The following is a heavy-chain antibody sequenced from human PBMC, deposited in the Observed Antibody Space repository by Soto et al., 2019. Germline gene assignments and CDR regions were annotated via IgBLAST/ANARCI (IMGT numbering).Heavy chain of an antibody. V-gene: IGHV3-30-3*01. D-gene: IGHD1-7*01. CDR1: GFTFSSYA. CDR2: ISYDGSNK. Sequence: PGGSLRLSCAASGFTFSSYAMHWVSQAPGKGLEWVAVISYDGSNKYYADSVKGRFTISRDNSKNTLYLQMNSLRAEDTAVYYCAGTTSLQWYYMDVWGKGTTVTVS. J-gene: IGHJ6*03. CDR3: AGTTSLQWYYMDV.